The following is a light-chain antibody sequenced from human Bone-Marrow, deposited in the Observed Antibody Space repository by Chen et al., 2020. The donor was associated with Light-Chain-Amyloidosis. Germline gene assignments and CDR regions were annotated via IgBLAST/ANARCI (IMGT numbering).Light chain of an antibody. Sequence: EIVLTHSPGTLSMSPGEGANLSCSASQTISSNYLTWYPQKFGQAPRLLIYGSSSRPTGIPDRFTGSGSGTDFTLTINRLEPEDFAMYYCQQYGTSPLTVGGGTKVEIK. CDR1: QTISSNY. J-gene: IGKJ4*01. CDR3: QQYGTSPLT. V-gene: IGKV3-20*01. CDR2: GSS.